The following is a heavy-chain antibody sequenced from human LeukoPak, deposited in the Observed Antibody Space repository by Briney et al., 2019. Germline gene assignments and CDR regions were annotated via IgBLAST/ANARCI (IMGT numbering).Heavy chain of an antibody. Sequence: SETLSLTCTVSGGSISNYYWSWIRQPAGKGLEWNGRIYAGGTASYNPSLKSRVTMSADMSKNQLSLKLTSVTAADTAVYYCARGQWFRAFWSRGTPVTVSS. CDR1: GGSISNYY. J-gene: IGHJ4*02. D-gene: IGHD3-10*01. CDR2: IYAGGTA. V-gene: IGHV4-4*07. CDR3: ARGQWFRAF.